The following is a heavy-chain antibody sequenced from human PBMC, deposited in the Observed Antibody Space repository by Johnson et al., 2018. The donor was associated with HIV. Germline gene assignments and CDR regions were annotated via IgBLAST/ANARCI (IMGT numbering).Heavy chain of an antibody. J-gene: IGHJ3*02. CDR1: GFTFSSYA. CDR2: ISYDGSNE. CDR3: ARETYNWAGGDAFCI. V-gene: IGHV3-30-3*01. D-gene: IGHD1-20*01. Sequence: QVQLVESGGGVVQPGRSLRLSCAASGFTFSSYAMHWVRQAPGKGLEWVAVISYDGSNEYYADSVKGRFTISRDNSKNTLFLQMNTLRAEDTAVYYCARETYNWAGGDAFCIWGQGTMVTVSS.